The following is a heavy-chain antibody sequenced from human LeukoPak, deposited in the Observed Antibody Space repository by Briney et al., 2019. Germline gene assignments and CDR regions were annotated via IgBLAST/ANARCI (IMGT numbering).Heavy chain of an antibody. CDR1: RFTFSSYA. V-gene: IGHV3-23*01. J-gene: IGHJ4*02. CDR3: AKEGYSSSWNADFDY. CDR2: ISGNGRTT. Sequence: GGSLRLSCAASRFTFSSYAMSWVRQAPGKGLEWVSAISGNGRTTYYADSVKGRFTISRDNSKNTLYLQMNSLRAEDTAVYYCAKEGYSSSWNADFDYWGQGTLVTVSS. D-gene: IGHD6-13*01.